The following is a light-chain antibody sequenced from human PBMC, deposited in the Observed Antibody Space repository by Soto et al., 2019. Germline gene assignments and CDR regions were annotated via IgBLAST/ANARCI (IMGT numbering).Light chain of an antibody. CDR3: QQRSNWPPT. Sequence: EIVLTQSPGSLSLSPGERATLSCRASQSVSSYLAWYQQKPGQAPRLLIYDASNRATGIPARFSGSGSGTDFTLTISSLEPEDFAVYYCQQRSNWPPTFGQGTQREIK. J-gene: IGKJ5*01. CDR1: QSVSSY. CDR2: DAS. V-gene: IGKV3-11*01.